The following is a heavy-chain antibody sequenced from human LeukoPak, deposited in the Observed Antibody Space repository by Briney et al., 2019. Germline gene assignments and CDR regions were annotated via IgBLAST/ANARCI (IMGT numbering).Heavy chain of an antibody. CDR1: GFTFSSYS. J-gene: IGHJ3*02. Sequence: GGSLRLSCAASGFTFSSYSMNWVRQAPGKGLEWVSYISSSSSTIYYADSVKGRFTISRDNAKNSLYLQMNCLRAEDTAVYYCARDGTYSSSADAFDIWGQGTMVTVSS. CDR3: ARDGTYSSSADAFDI. CDR2: ISSSSSTI. D-gene: IGHD6-13*01. V-gene: IGHV3-48*01.